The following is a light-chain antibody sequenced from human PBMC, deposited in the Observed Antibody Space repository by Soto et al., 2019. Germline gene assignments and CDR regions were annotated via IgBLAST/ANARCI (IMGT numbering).Light chain of an antibody. CDR2: LTS. CDR3: MQDRQIPPYS. CDR1: RSLLHEKGYNY. V-gene: IGKV2-28*01. Sequence: DIVMTQSPLSLTVTPGEPASISCRSSRSLLHEKGYNYVDWYLQRPGQSPQLMIYLTSKRASGVPDRFSGSGSGTDFTLKISRVKAEDVGIFYSMQDRQIPPYSFGQGTKLEI. J-gene: IGKJ2*03.